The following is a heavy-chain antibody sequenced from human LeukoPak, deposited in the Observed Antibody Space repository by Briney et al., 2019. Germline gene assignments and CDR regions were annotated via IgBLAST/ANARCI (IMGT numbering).Heavy chain of an antibody. D-gene: IGHD3-22*01. V-gene: IGHV3-23*01. Sequence: GGTLRLSCAASGFTFSSYGMSWVRQAPGKGLEWVSAISGSGGSTYYADSVKGRFTISRDNSKNSLYLQMNSLRAEDTAVYYCACIRDYYDSSGYHNWFDPWAQGTLVTVSS. J-gene: IGHJ5*02. CDR3: ACIRDYYDSSGYHNWFDP. CDR2: ISGSGGST. CDR1: GFTFSSYG.